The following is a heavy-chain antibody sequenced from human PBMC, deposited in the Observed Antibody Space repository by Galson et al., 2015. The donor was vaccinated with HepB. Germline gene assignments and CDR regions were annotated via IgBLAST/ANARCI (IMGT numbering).Heavy chain of an antibody. Sequence: QSGAEVKKPGESLKISCKGSGYRFSSYWIAWVRQMPGKGLEWMGIIYPGGSDIRYSPSFQGQVTFSADKSISTAYLQWNSLKASDTAMYFCARREDYYDSSGRPPEYWGQGTLVTVSS. CDR1: GYRFSSYW. J-gene: IGHJ4*02. CDR3: ARREDYYDSSGRPPEY. D-gene: IGHD3-22*01. V-gene: IGHV5-51*03. CDR2: IYPGGSDI.